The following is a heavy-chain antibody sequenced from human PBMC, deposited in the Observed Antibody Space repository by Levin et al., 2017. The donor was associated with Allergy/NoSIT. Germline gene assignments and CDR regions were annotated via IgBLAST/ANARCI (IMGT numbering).Heavy chain of an antibody. CDR2: IWSNGRNQ. J-gene: IGHJ5*02. CDR3: AKERGPFTGFDV. V-gene: IGHV3-33*06. Sequence: LSLTCAASGFTFSNYGMHWVRQAPGKGLEWVAVIWSNGRNQYYGDSVKGRFTISRDNSRNTMDLQMSSLRAVDTGIYYCAKERGPFTGFDVWGRGALVTVLS. D-gene: IGHD2-8*02. CDR1: GFTFSNYG.